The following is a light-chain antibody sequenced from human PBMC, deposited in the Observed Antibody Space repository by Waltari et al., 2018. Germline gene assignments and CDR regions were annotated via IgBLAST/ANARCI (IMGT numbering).Light chain of an antibody. J-gene: IGLJ2*01. CDR1: KVEAQY. V-gene: IGLV3-1*01. Sequence: SYELTQPPSVSVSPGQTVSITCPGDKVEAQYTCWYQQKPGQSPVLVIYQDNKRPSGIPERFSGSNSGNTATLTISGTQAVDEADYYCQAWDSSIEVFGGGTKLTVL. CDR2: QDN. CDR3: QAWDSSIEV.